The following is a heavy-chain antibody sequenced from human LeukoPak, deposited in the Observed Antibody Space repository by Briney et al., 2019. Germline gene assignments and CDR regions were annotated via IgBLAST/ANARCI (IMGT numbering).Heavy chain of an antibody. Sequence: SETLSLTCTVSGGSISSGSYYWSWIRQPAGTGLEWIGRIYTSGSTNYNPSLKSRVTISVDTSKNQFSPKLSSVTAADTAVYYCARDSGYGGNSANYYFDYWGQGTLVTVSS. CDR1: GGSISSGSYY. V-gene: IGHV4-61*02. CDR2: IYTSGST. J-gene: IGHJ4*02. D-gene: IGHD4-23*01. CDR3: ARDSGYGGNSANYYFDY.